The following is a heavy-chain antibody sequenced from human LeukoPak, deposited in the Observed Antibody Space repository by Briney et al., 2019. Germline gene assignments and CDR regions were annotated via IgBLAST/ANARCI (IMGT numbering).Heavy chain of an antibody. CDR1: GGSISSYY. J-gene: IGHJ4*02. V-gene: IGHV4-59*01. Sequence: PSETLSLTCTVSGGSISSYYWSWIRQPPGKGLGWIGYIYYSGSTNYNPSLKSRVTISVDTSKNQFSLKLSSVTAADTAVYYCARVTAADYFDYWGQGTLVTVSS. CDR2: IYYSGST. D-gene: IGHD6-13*01. CDR3: ARVTAADYFDY.